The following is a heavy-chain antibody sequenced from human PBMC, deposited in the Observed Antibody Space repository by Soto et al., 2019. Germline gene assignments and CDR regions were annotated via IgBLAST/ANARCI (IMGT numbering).Heavy chain of an antibody. CDR3: TRSRGAAAGIVASGINWFDP. D-gene: IGHD6-13*01. CDR2: INPDSGDT. J-gene: IGHJ5*02. Sequence: ASVKVSCKTSGYTFTSYDINWVRQATGQGLEWMGWINPDSGDTNYAQRFQGRVTMTRDTSISTAYMELSRLRSDDTAVFYCTRSRGAAAGIVASGINWFDPWGQGTLVTVSS. CDR1: GYTFTSYD. V-gene: IGHV1-2*02.